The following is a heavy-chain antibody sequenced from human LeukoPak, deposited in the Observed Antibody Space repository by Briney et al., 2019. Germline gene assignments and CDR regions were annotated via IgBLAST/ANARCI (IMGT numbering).Heavy chain of an antibody. CDR3: ARDRFGYWYFDL. CDR2: IYTSGST. CDR1: GGSISSYY. D-gene: IGHD3-10*01. V-gene: IGHV4-4*07. Sequence: SETLSLTCTVSGGSISSYYWSWIRQPAGKGLEWIVRIYTSGSTNYNPSLKSRVTMSVDTSKNQFSLKLTSVTAADTAVYYCARDRFGYWYFDLWGRGTLVTVSS. J-gene: IGHJ2*01.